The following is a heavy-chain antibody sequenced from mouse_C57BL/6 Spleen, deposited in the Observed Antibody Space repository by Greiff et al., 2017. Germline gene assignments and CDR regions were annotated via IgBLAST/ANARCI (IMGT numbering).Heavy chain of an antibody. J-gene: IGHJ2*01. CDR1: GFTFSDYG. D-gene: IGHD1-1*01. Sequence: EVMLVESGGGLVKPGGSLKLSCAASGFTFSDYGMHWVRQAPEKGLEWVAYISSGSSTIYYADTVKGRFTISRDNAKNTLFLQMPRLRSEDTAMYYCARQRGSLYYFDDWGKGTTLTVSS. V-gene: IGHV5-17*01. CDR3: ARQRGSLYYFDD. CDR2: ISSGSSTI.